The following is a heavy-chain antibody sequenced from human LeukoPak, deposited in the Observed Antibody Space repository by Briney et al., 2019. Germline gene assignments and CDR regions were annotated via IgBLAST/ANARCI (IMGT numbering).Heavy chain of an antibody. CDR3: ARGVPYYDSSQRYYMDV. CDR2: IRLTAYSGTT. CDR1: GFTFGDYG. J-gene: IGHJ6*03. D-gene: IGHD3-22*01. Sequence: GGSLRLSCTGSGFTFGDYGMNWVRQAPGKGLEWVGFIRLTAYSGTTEYAASVKDRFTISRDDSKSIAFLQMNGLKIEDTAVYYCARGVPYYDSSQRYYMDVWGKGTTVTVSS. V-gene: IGHV3-49*04.